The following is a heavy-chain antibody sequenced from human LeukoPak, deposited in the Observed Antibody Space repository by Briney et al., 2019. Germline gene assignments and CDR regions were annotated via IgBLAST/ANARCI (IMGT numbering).Heavy chain of an antibody. CDR2: ITFGGTI. CDR1: GFTFSNYG. J-gene: IGHJ4*02. Sequence: PGGSLRLSCAASGFTFSNYGMHWVRQAPGKGLEWVSHITFGGTIYYADSVKGRFIISRDNAQNSLFLQMNSLRAEDTAVYYCARVYRGGSSRMNDYWGQGTLVTVSS. V-gene: IGHV3-48*01. CDR3: ARVYRGGSSRMNDY. D-gene: IGHD4-11*01.